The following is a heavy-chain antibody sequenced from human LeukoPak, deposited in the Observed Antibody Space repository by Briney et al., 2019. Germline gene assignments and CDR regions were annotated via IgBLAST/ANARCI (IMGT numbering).Heavy chain of an antibody. J-gene: IGHJ1*01. CDR1: GFAFSSYG. CDR3: AKDPHSSETK. D-gene: IGHD3-22*01. V-gene: IGHV3-30*18. CDR2: ISYDGSNK. Sequence: PGGSLRLSCAASGFAFSSYGIHWVRQAPGKGLEWVAIISYDGSNKYYADSVKGRFTISRDNLKNMLYLQMNSLRAEDTAVYYCAKDPHSSETKWGQGTLVTVSS.